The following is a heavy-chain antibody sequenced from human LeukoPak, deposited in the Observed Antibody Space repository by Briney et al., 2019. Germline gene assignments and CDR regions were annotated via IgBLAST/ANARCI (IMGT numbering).Heavy chain of an antibody. CDR1: GYTFTSYG. V-gene: IGHV1-2*02. CDR3: AREVWSDIVVVPAAIGY. CDR2: INPNSGGT. Sequence: VASVKVSCKASGYTFTSYGISWVRQAPGQGLEWMGWINPNSGGTNYAQKFQGRVTMTRDTSISTAYMELSRLRSDDTAVYYCAREVWSDIVVVPAAIGYWGQGILVTVSS. D-gene: IGHD2-2*02. J-gene: IGHJ4*02.